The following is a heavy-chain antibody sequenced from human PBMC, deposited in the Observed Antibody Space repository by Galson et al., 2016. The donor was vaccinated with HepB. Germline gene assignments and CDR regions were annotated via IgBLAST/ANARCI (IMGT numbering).Heavy chain of an antibody. Sequence: ISSSSTYTNYADSVKGRFTISRDNARNSLYLQMNSLRVEDTAVYYCARVRGPWNSDYWGQGTLVTVSS. D-gene: IGHD3-10*01. V-gene: IGHV3-11*06. CDR3: ARVRGPWNSDY. J-gene: IGHJ4*02. CDR2: ISSSSTYT.